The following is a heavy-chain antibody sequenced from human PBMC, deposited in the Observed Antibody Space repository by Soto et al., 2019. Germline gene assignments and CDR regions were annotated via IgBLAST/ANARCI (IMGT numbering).Heavy chain of an antibody. CDR1: GGSISSGDYY. J-gene: IGHJ4*02. D-gene: IGHD5-12*01. CDR3: ARAGGYDFDFDY. Sequence: SETLSLTCTVSGGSISSGDYYWSWIRQPPGKGLEWIGYIYYSGSTYYNPSLKSRVTISVDTSKNQFSLKLSSVTAADTAVYYCARAGGYDFDFDYWGQGTLVTVSS. CDR2: IYYSGST. V-gene: IGHV4-30-4*01.